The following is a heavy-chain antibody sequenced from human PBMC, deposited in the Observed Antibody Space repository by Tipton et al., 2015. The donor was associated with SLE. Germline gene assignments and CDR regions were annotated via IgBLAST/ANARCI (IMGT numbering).Heavy chain of an antibody. CDR1: GFTFSTSV. Sequence: SLRLSCVASGFTFSTSVMHWVRQDPGKGLEWVALVRHDETTIRYADSVKGRFSISRDNSQYTVFLQMNSLRAEDTAVYYCSSEDVSEEGIGAFDIWGQGTMVTVSS. J-gene: IGHJ3*02. CDR3: SSEDVSEEGIGAFDI. CDR2: VRHDETTI. D-gene: IGHD6-13*01. V-gene: IGHV3-30*02.